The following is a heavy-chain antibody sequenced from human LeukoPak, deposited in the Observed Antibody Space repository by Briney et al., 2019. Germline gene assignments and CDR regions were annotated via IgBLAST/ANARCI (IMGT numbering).Heavy chain of an antibody. D-gene: IGHD2-2*01. CDR1: GFTFSSYW. Sequence: PGGSLRLSCAASGFTFSSYWMHWVRQAPGKGLVWVSRINSDGSSTSYADSVKGRFTISRDNSKNTLYLQMNSLRAEDTAVYYCAKDLRGYCSSTSCYLDYWGQGTLVTVSS. CDR2: INSDGSST. CDR3: AKDLRGYCSSTSCYLDY. J-gene: IGHJ4*02. V-gene: IGHV3-74*01.